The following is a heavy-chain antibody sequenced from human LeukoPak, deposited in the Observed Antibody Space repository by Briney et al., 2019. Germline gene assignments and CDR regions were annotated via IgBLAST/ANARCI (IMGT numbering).Heavy chain of an antibody. V-gene: IGHV4-30-2*01. Sequence: SETLSLTCTVSGGSISSGGYYWSWIRQPPGKGVEWIGYIYHSGSTYYNPSLKGRVTISVDRSKNQFSLKLSSVTAADTAVYYCARAGRIAAAWDWGQGTLVTVSS. CDR3: ARAGRIAAAWD. D-gene: IGHD6-13*01. CDR1: GGSISSGGYY. J-gene: IGHJ4*02. CDR2: IYHSGST.